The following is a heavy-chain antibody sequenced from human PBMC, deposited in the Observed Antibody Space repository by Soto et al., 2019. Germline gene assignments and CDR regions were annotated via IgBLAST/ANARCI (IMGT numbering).Heavy chain of an antibody. CDR1: GFTFSSYS. CDR3: ARDWGYYYYYGMDV. D-gene: IGHD3-16*01. V-gene: IGHV3-21*01. Sequence: EVQLVESGGGLVKPGGSLRLSCAXSGFTFSSYSMNWVRQAPGKGLEWVSSISSSSSYIYYADSVKGRFTISRDNAKNSLYLQMNSLRAEDTAVYYCARDWGYYYYYGMDVWGQGTTVTVSS. CDR2: ISSSSSYI. J-gene: IGHJ6*02.